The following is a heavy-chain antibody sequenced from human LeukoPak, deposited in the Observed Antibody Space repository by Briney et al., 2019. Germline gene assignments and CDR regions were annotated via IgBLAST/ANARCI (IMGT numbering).Heavy chain of an antibody. V-gene: IGHV1-69*05. CDR3: ARGGGSGWPAFYYYCYMDV. Sequence: GASVKVSCKASGGTFSSYAISWVRQAPGQGLEWMGGIIPIFGTANYAQKSQGRVTITTDESTSTAYMELSSLRSEDTAVYYCARGGGSGWPAFYYYCYMDVWGKGTTVTVSS. CDR1: GGTFSSYA. J-gene: IGHJ6*03. D-gene: IGHD6-19*01. CDR2: IIPIFGTA.